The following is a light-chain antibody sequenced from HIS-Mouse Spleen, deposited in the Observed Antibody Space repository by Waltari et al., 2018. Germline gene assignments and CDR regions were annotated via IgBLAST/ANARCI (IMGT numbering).Light chain of an antibody. J-gene: IGLJ3*02. Sequence: SYVLTQPPSVSVAPGKTARITCGGNNIGSKSLHGYQQKPGQAPVLAVYDDSDRPSGIPERFSGSNSGNTATLTISRVEAGDEADYYCQVWDSSSDHPVFGGGTKLTVL. CDR2: DDS. V-gene: IGLV3-21*03. CDR3: QVWDSSSDHPV. CDR1: NIGSKS.